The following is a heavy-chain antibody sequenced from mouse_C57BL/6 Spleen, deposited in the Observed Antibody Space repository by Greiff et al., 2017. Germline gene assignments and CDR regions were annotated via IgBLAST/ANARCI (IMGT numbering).Heavy chain of an antibody. J-gene: IGHJ4*01. CDR3: ARDAKGYYAMDY. CDR1: GFTFSDFY. CDR2: SRNKANDYTT. V-gene: IGHV7-1*01. Sequence: EVQVVESGGGLVQSGRSLRLSCATSGFTFSDFYMEWVRQAPGKGLEWIAASRNKANDYTTEYSASVKGRFIVSRDTSQSILYLQMNALRAEDTASYYCARDAKGYYAMDYWGQGTSVTVSS.